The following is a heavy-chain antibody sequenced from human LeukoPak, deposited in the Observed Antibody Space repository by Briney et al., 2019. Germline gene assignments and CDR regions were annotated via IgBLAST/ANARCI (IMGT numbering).Heavy chain of an antibody. D-gene: IGHD1-26*01. J-gene: IGHJ5*02. CDR2: IYYSGST. V-gene: IGHV4-39*01. CDR3: ARHEYSGSYYGLSWFDP. Sequence: PSETLSLTCTVSGVSISSSRDYSGWIRQPPGEGLECISRIYYSGSTYYNPSLKSRVTISVDTSKNQLSLKLSSLTAADTAVYYCARHEYSGSYYGLSWFDPWGQGTLVTVSS. CDR1: GVSISSSRDY.